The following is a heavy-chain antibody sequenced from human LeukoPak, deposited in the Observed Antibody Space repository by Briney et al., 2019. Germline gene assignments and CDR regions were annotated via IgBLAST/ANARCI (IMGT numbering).Heavy chain of an antibody. Sequence: SGTLSLISTVSGDSITSDYRRWIRQPPGKGLEYIAYIHYSGSTDYNPSLKSRVTMSLDTSKNHFSLKLTSVTAADTAVYYCARLGGYQLPRQTYKYDPLAVWGEGTTVTVSS. J-gene: IGHJ6*04. V-gene: IGHV4-59*08. CDR2: IHYSGST. D-gene: IGHD2-2*01. CDR1: GDSITSDY. CDR3: ARLGGYQLPRQTYKYDPLAV.